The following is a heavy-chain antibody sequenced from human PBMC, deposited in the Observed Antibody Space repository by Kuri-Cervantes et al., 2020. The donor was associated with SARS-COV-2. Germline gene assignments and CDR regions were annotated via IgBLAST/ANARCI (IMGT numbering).Heavy chain of an antibody. CDR2: IYYSGNT. CDR1: GGSVSSNSFY. J-gene: IGHJ6*03. Sequence: GSLRLSCTVSGGSVSSNSFYWGWVRQPPGGGLEWIGSIYYSGNTFYNPSLKSRVTISADTSKNQFSLKLNSVTAADTAVYYCARLHGWGFYYYMDVWGKGTTVTVSS. CDR3: ARLHGWGFYYYMDV. D-gene: IGHD1-26*01. V-gene: IGHV4-39*01.